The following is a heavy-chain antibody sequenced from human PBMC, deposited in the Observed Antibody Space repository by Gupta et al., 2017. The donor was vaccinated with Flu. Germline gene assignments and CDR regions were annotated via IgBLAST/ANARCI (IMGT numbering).Heavy chain of an antibody. D-gene: IGHD2-2*01. V-gene: IGHV4-34*01. CDR3: ARMRSEGYCSSTSCAQYYFDY. CDR2: INHSGSN. J-gene: IGHJ4*02. Sequence: QVQLQQLGAGLLKPSETLSLTCAVYGGSFSGYYWSWIRQPPGKGLEWIGEINHSGSNNYTPSLKSRVTISVDTSKNQFSLKLSAVTAADTAVYYCARMRSEGYCSSTSCAQYYFDYWGQGTLVTVSS. CDR1: GGSFSGYY.